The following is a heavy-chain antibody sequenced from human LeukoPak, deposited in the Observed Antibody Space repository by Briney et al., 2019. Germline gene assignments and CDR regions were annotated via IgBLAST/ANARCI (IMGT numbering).Heavy chain of an antibody. CDR3: ARTSGNYYSYYMDV. CDR2: IIKSTTYV. CDR1: GFTFSSYG. D-gene: IGHD1-26*01. J-gene: IGHJ6*03. V-gene: IGHV3-21*01. Sequence: GGSLRLSCAASGFTFSSYGMSWVRQAPGKGLEWVSSIIKSTTYVYYADSVKGRFTISRDNAKNSLALQMNSLRAEDTAVYYCARTSGNYYSYYMDVWGKGTTVTVSS.